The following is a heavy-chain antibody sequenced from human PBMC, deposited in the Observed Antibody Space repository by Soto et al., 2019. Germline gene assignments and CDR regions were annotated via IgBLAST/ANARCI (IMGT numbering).Heavy chain of an antibody. CDR1: GFTFSDYS. CDR3: ARARFYYGGNPYY. Sequence: QVQLVESGGGLVKPGESLRLSCAASGFTFSDYSMGWIRQAPGKGLEWISYISSSGSTIYYADSVKGRFTISRDNAKNSLYLQMNSLRDEDTAVYYCARARFYYGGNPYYWGQGTLVTVSS. J-gene: IGHJ4*02. V-gene: IGHV3-11*01. CDR2: ISSSGSTI. D-gene: IGHD4-17*01.